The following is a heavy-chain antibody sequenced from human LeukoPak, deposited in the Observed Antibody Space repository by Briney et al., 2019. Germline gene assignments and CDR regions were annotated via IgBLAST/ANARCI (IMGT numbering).Heavy chain of an antibody. CDR1: GFTFSSYS. CDR2: ITRMSDYI. D-gene: IGHD3-10*01. Sequence: GGSLRLSCEASGFTFSSYSMNWVRQAPGKGLEWVSSITRMSDYIYYADSVKGRFTISRDNAKNSLYLQMNSLRAEDTAVYYCAIGGGSGVLRVTWFDPWGQGTLVTVSS. CDR3: AIGGGSGVLRVTWFDP. J-gene: IGHJ5*02. V-gene: IGHV3-21*01.